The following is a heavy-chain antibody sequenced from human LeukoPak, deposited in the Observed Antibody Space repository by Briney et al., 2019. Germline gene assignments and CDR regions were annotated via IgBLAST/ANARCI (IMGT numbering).Heavy chain of an antibody. CDR2: IYYSGST. V-gene: IGHV4-59*08. J-gene: IGHJ5*02. CDR1: GGSISSYY. D-gene: IGHD1-1*01. CDR3: ARHGTTGTNLNWFDP. Sequence: SETLSLTCTVSGGSISSYYWSWIRQPPGKGPEWIGYIYYSGSTNYNPSLKSRVTISIDTSKSQFSLKVSSVTAADTAVYYCARHGTTGTNLNWFDPWGQGTLVTVSS.